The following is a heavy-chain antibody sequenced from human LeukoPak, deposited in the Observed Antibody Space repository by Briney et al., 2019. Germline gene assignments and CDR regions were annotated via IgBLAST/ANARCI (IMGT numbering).Heavy chain of an antibody. D-gene: IGHD3-10*01. Sequence: PSGTLSLTCAVYGGSFSGYYWSWIRQPPGKGLEWIGEINHSGSTNYNPSLKSRVTISVDTSKNQFSLKLSSVTAADTAVYYCARDGMVRGVQPTNWFDPWGQGTLVTVSS. CDR3: ARDGMVRGVQPTNWFDP. CDR1: GGSFSGYY. V-gene: IGHV4-34*01. J-gene: IGHJ5*02. CDR2: INHSGST.